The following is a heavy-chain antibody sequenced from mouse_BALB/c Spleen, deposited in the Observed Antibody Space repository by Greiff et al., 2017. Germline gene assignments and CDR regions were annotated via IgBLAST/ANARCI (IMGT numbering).Heavy chain of an antibody. CDR3: ARRGKNGNYDY. CDR1: GYAFTNYL. CDR2: INPGSGGT. Sequence: QVQLQQSGAELVRPGTSVKVSCKASGYAFTNYLIEWVKQRPGQGLEWIGVINPGSGGTNYNEKFKGKATLTADKSSSTAYMQLSSLTSDDSAVYFCARRGKNGNYDYWGQGTTLTVSA. V-gene: IGHV1-54*03. D-gene: IGHD2-1*01. J-gene: IGHJ2*01.